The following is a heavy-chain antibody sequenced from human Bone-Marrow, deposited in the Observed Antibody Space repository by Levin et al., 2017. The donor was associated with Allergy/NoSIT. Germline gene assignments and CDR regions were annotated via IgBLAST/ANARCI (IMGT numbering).Heavy chain of an antibody. CDR2: INPSGGGT. Sequence: GASVKVSCKASGSTFTNYYIHWVRQAPGQGLEWMGIINPSGGGTSYAQKFKGRVTMTRDTSTSTVYMEVRSLRSEDTAVYYCALPLSERQRNRYYYYYYMDVWGEGTTVTVSS. J-gene: IGHJ6*03. CDR3: ALPLSERQRNRYYYYYYMDV. CDR1: GSTFTNYY. D-gene: IGHD3-10*01. V-gene: IGHV1-46*01.